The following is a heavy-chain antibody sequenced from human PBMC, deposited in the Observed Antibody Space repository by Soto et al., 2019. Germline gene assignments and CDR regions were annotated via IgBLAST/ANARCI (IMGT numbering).Heavy chain of an antibody. J-gene: IGHJ6*03. CDR1: CGSFSGYC. V-gene: IGHV4-34*01. CDR3: GVRGVTTELNYYYYMGV. CDR2: INHSGST. D-gene: IGHD4-17*01. Sequence: SEPLSLTCAVYCGSFSGYCWSWISQHPGKGLEWIGEINHSGSTNYNPSLKSRVTISVDTSKNQFSLKLSSVTAADTAVYYCGVRGVTTELNYYYYMGVWGKGTTVTVSS.